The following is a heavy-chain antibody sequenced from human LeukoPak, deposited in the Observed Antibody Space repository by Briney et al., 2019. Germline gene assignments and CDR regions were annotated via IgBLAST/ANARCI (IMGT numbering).Heavy chain of an antibody. J-gene: IGHJ4*02. D-gene: IGHD6-19*01. CDR1: GFTFSDYY. Sequence: GGSLRLSCAASGFTFSDYYMSWLRQAPGKGLEWVSYISSSGSTIYYADSVKGRFTISRDNAKNSLYLQMNSLRAEDTAVYYCARDHSSGWPNPYYFDYWGQGTLVTVSS. CDR2: ISSSGSTI. V-gene: IGHV3-11*04. CDR3: ARDHSSGWPNPYYFDY.